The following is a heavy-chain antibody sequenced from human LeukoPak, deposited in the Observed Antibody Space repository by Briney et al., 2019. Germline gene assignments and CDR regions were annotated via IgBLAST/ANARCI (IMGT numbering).Heavy chain of an antibody. CDR2: IYPNSGGT. Sequence: ASVKVSCKASGYTFTGYYMHWVRQAPGQGLEWMGWIYPNSGGTNYAQKFQGRVTMTRDTSISTAYVELSRLRSDDTAVYYCARVTVTTTDFDYWGQGTLVTVSS. J-gene: IGHJ4*02. CDR3: ARVTVTTTDFDY. V-gene: IGHV1-2*02. CDR1: GYTFTGYY. D-gene: IGHD4-17*01.